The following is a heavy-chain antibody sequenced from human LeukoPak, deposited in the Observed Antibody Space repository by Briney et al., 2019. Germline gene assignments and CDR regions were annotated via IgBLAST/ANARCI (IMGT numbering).Heavy chain of an antibody. V-gene: IGHV4-61*02. CDR1: GGSISSGSYY. D-gene: IGHD2-2*02. J-gene: IGHJ3*02. Sequence: SETLSLTCTVSGGSISSGSYYWSWIRQPAGKGLEWIGRIYTSGSTNYNPSLKSRVTISVDTSKNQFSLKLSSVTAADTAVYYCARGDCSSTSCYNDAFDIWGQGTMVTVSS. CDR2: IYTSGST. CDR3: ARGDCSSTSCYNDAFDI.